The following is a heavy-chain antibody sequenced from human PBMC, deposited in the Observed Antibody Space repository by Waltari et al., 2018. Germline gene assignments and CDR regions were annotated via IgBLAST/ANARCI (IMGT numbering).Heavy chain of an antibody. CDR2: IYTSGST. J-gene: IGHJ4*02. V-gene: IGHV4-61*09. D-gene: IGHD6-19*01. CDR3: AREWGSGWLDY. CDR1: GGSISSGSYY. Sequence: QVQLQESGPGLVKPSQTLSLTCTSPGGSISSGSYYWSWIRQPAGKGLEWIGYIYTSGSTNYNPSLKSRVTISVDTSKNQFSLKLSSVTAADTAVYYCAREWGSGWLDYWGQGTLVTVSS.